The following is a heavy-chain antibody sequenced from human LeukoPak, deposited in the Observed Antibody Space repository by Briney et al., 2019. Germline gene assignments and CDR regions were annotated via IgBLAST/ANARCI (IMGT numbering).Heavy chain of an antibody. CDR1: GFTFRSYG. CDR2: ISYDGSKK. V-gene: IGHV3-30*18. Sequence: GSLRLSCATSGFTFRSYGIHWVRQAPGKGLEWVAGISYDGSKKDYADSVKGRFSISRDDSKNTVYLQMNSLTTEDTAIYYCAKDLFLYGSSGYPRCPDHWGQGTLVTVSS. J-gene: IGHJ4*02. CDR3: AKDLFLYGSSGYPRCPDH. D-gene: IGHD3-22*01.